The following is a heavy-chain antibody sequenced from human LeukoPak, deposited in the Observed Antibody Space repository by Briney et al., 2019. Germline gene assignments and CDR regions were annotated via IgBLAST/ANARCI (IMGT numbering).Heavy chain of an antibody. Sequence: SVKVSCKASGGTFSSYAISWVRQAPGQGLEWMGGIIPIFGTANYAQKFQGRVTITADESTSTAYMELSSLRAEDTAVYYCAKDRLEYSSSSPLHVYWGQGTLVTVSS. V-gene: IGHV1-69*13. D-gene: IGHD6-6*01. J-gene: IGHJ4*02. CDR1: GGTFSSYA. CDR2: IIPIFGTA. CDR3: AKDRLEYSSSSPLHVY.